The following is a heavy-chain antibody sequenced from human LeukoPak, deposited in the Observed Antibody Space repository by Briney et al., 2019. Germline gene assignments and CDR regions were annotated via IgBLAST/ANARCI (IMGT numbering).Heavy chain of an antibody. D-gene: IGHD2-15*01. Sequence: SETLSLTCTVSGGSISSYYWRWIRQPAGKGLVCIGRIYTSGSTYYHPSLKSRVTMSVDTPKNQFSLNLTSVTAADTAVYYCARGPQCSGFSCGFDYGGQGTLVSVSS. CDR3: ARGPQCSGFSCGFDY. CDR2: IYTSGST. CDR1: GGSISSYY. V-gene: IGHV4-4*07. J-gene: IGHJ4*02.